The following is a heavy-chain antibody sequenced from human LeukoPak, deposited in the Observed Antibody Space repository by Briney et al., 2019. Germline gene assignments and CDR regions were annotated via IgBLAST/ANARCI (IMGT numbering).Heavy chain of an antibody. CDR1: GGSISSSTYY. J-gene: IGHJ5*02. V-gene: IGHV4-39*07. D-gene: IGHD2-15*01. CDR2: IFYSGST. CDR3: ARDSRTYCSGGTCYARWFDP. Sequence: SETLSLTCTVSGGSISSSTYYWDWIRQPPGKGLEWIGTIFYSGSTYYNPSLKSRVTISVDTSKNQFSLKLSSVTAADTAVYYCARDSRTYCSGGTCYARWFDPWGQGILVTVSS.